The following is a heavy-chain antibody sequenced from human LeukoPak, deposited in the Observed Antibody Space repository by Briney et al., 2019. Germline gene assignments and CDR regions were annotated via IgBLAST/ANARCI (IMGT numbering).Heavy chain of an antibody. CDR2: IKEDGSVK. CDR1: GFTFDNYW. Sequence: GGSLRLSCAASGFTFDNYWMSWVRQAPGKGLEWVANIKEDGSVKYFVDSVKGRFTISRDNADNSLFLQMSSVRAEDTAVYYCARLNVRGIATDSWGQGTLVTVSS. V-gene: IGHV3-7*01. J-gene: IGHJ4*02. D-gene: IGHD6-13*01. CDR3: ARLNVRGIATDS.